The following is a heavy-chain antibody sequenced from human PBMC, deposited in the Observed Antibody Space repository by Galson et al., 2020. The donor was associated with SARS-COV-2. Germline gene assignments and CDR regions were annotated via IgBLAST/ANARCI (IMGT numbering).Heavy chain of an antibody. Sequence: KMSGPTLVKPTQTLTLTCTFSGFSLNTHAVGVGWIRQPPGKALEWLALIYWDDDKRYSPSLKSRLTITKDTSKNQVVLTMTNMDPEDTATYYCARRPYDSVWGRYRYKEGWFDPWGQGILVTVSS. CDR1: GFSLNTHAVG. D-gene: IGHD3-16*02. J-gene: IGHJ5*02. CDR2: IYWDDDK. CDR3: ARRPYDSVWGRYRYKEGWFDP. V-gene: IGHV2-5*02.